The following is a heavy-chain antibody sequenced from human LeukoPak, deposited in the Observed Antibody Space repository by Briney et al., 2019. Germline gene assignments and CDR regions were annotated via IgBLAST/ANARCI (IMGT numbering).Heavy chain of an antibody. CDR2: ISSSGSTI. J-gene: IGHJ6*04. CDR3: AELGITMIGGV. D-gene: IGHD3-10*02. V-gene: IGHV3-48*03. Sequence: GGSLRLSCAASGFTFDNYGLSWVRQAPGKGLVWVSYISSSGSTIYYADSVNGRFTISRDNAKNSLYLQMNSLRAEDTAVYYCAELGITMIGGVWGKGTTVTISS. CDR1: GFTFDNYG.